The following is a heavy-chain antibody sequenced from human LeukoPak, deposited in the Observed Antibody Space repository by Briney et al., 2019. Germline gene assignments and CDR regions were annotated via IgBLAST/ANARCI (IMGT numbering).Heavy chain of an antibody. CDR2: ISGSGGST. CDR3: AKGPIVVVPAASFDP. V-gene: IGHV3-23*01. D-gene: IGHD2-2*01. Sequence: PGGSLRLSCAASGFTFSSYAMSWVRQAPGKGLELVSAISGSGGSTYYADSVKGRFTISRDNSKNTLYLQMNSLRAEDTAVYYCAKGPIVVVPAASFDPWGQGTLVTVSS. CDR1: GFTFSSYA. J-gene: IGHJ5*02.